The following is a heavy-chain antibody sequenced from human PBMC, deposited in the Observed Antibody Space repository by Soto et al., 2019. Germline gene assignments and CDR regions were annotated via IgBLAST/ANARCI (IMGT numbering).Heavy chain of an antibody. Sequence: EVQLVESGGGLVKPGGSLRLSCAASGCTFSSYSMNLVRQAPGKGLEWVSSISSSSSDIYYSDSVKGRFTISRDNAKNSRYLQMNSLRAEDTAVYYCARYKAVAGTNFAFDIWGQGTMVTVSS. D-gene: IGHD6-19*01. J-gene: IGHJ3*02. CDR3: ARYKAVAGTNFAFDI. V-gene: IGHV3-21*01. CDR2: ISSSSSDI. CDR1: GCTFSSYS.